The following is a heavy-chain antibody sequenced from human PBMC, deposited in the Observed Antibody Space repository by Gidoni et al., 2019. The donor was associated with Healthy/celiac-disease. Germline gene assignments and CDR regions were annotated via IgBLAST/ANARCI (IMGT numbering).Heavy chain of an antibody. CDR3: ARVLKVGTSAVTPFDY. CDR2: IYYSGST. D-gene: IGHD4-17*01. CDR1: GGSISSGGYY. V-gene: IGHV4-31*03. Sequence: QVQLQESRPGLVKPSQTLSLTCTVSGGSISSGGYYWSWIRQHPGKGLEWIGYIYYSGSTYYNPSLKSRVTISVDTSKNQFSLKLSSVTAADTAVYYCARVLKVGTSAVTPFDYWGQGTLVTVSS. J-gene: IGHJ4*02.